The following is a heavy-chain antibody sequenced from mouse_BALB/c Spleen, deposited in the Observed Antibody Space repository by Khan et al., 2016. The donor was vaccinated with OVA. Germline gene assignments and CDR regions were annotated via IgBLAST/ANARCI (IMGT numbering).Heavy chain of an antibody. CDR2: ISPGSGDT. J-gene: IGHJ3*01. CDR3: ARRNYFGYTCAY. V-gene: IGHV1-77*01. Sequence: QVQLQQSGAELARPGASVKLSCKASGYTFTDYYINWVKQMTGQGLEWIGEISPGSGDTYYNEQFKGQATLTADKSSTTAYMQLSSLTSEAAAVYVCARRNYFGYTCAYWGQGTLVTVSA. D-gene: IGHD1-2*01. CDR1: GYTFTDYY.